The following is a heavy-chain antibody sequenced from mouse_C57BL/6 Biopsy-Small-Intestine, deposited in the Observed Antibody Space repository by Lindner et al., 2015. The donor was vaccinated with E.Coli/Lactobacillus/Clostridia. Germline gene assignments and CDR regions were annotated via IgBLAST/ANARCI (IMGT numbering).Heavy chain of an antibody. V-gene: IGHV1-81*01. Sequence: VKVSCKAFWRRPSVVMLSAGCDRPWTRARVDRGIITIFGSANYAEKFQGRVTITADESSSTAYMELRSLRSEDTAVYYCARDLGYCSNGVCQDATYYYDMDVWGQGTTVTVSS. CDR3: ARDLGYCSNGVCQDATYYYDMDV. CDR2: IITIFGSA. CDR1: RRPSVVML. D-gene: IGHD1-1*01. J-gene: IGHJ1*01.